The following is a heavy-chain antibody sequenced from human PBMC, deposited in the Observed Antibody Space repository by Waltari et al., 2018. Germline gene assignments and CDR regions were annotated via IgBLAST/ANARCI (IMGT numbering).Heavy chain of an antibody. J-gene: IGHJ4*02. V-gene: IGHV4-38-2*02. CDR2: IYHSGST. CDR1: GYSISSGYY. Sequence: QVQLQESGPGLVKPSETLSLTCAVSGYSISSGYYWGWIRQPPGKGLEWIGSIYHSGSTYYNPSLTSRVTISVDTSKNQFSLKLSSVTAADTAVYYCARDEPILGRGLDWGQGTLVTVSS. CDR3: ARDEPILGRGLD. D-gene: IGHD3-10*01.